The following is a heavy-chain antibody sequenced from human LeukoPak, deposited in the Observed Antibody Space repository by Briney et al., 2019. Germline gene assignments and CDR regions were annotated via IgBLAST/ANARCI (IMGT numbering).Heavy chain of an antibody. J-gene: IGHJ5*02. CDR3: TTSLGGSGRPNWFDP. CDR2: IRSKANSYAT. CDR1: GFTFSGSA. Sequence: GGSLRLSCAASGFTFSGSAMPWVRQASGKGLEWVGRIRSKANSYATAYAASVKGRFTISRDDSKNTAYLQMNSLKTEDTAVYYCTTSLGGSGRPNWFDPWGQGTLVTVSS. D-gene: IGHD7-27*01. V-gene: IGHV3-73*01.